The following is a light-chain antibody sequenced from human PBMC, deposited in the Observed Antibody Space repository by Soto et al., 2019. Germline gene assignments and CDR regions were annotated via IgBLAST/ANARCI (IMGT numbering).Light chain of an antibody. J-gene: IGKJ2*01. CDR1: QTISSY. CDR2: AAS. Sequence: DIQMTQSPSSLSASVGDRVTITCRVSQTISSYLNWYQQKPGKAPKLLIYAASILQNGVPSRFSGSGSGTDFTLTISSLQPEDFASYYCQQSHSIPYTFGQGTKLEIK. CDR3: QQSHSIPYT. V-gene: IGKV1-39*01.